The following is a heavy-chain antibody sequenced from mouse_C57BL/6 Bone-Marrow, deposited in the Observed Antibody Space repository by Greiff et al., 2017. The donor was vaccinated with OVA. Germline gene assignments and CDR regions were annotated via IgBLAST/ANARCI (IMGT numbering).Heavy chain of an antibody. D-gene: IGHD1-1*01. CDR3: ARTAYYYGSSYHFDY. Sequence: QVQLKESGPGLVAPSQSLSITCTVSGFSLTSYAISWVRQPPGKGLEWLGVIWTGGGTNYNYDPKSRLSISKDNSKSQVFLKMNRLQTDDTARYSGARTAYYYGSSYHFDYWGQGTTLTVSS. J-gene: IGHJ2*01. CDR2: IWTGGGT. V-gene: IGHV2-9-1*01. CDR1: GFSLTSYA.